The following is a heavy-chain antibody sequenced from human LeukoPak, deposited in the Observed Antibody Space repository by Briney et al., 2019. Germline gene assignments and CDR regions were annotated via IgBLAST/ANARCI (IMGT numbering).Heavy chain of an antibody. CDR1: GGSISNTNW. CDR3: ARGELFHDY. J-gene: IGHJ4*02. V-gene: IGHV4-4*02. CDR2: IHYSGST. D-gene: IGHD3-10*01. Sequence: SETLSLTCGVSGGSISNTNWWSWVRQPPGKGLEWIGYIHYSGSTFYNLSLKSRVTISVDRSKNQFSLELTSVTAADTAVYYCARGELFHDYWGQGTLVTVSS.